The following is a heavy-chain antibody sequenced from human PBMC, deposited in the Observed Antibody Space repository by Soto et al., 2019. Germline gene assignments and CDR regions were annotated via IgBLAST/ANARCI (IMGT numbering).Heavy chain of an antibody. CDR1: GFTVYTNY. D-gene: IGHD3-10*01. V-gene: IGHV3-53*01. Sequence: EVRLVESGGGLIQPGGSLRLSCAVSGFTVYTNYLTWVRQAPGKGLEWVSFIYSDGTTDYADSVKGRFTISRDNSKNTVDLQMNSLRAEDTAVYYCASRTWDLGGFDPWGQGTLVTVSS. J-gene: IGHJ5*02. CDR2: IYSDGTT. CDR3: ASRTWDLGGFDP.